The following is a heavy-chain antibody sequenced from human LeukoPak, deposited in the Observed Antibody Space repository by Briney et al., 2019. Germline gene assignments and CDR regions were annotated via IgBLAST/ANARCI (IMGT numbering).Heavy chain of an antibody. CDR3: ARGKKGYDNSDYYLDD. D-gene: IGHD3-22*01. CDR2: MNPNSGNT. CDR1: GYTFTSYD. V-gene: IGHV1-8*01. Sequence: ASVKVSCKASGYTFTSYDINWVRQATGQGLEWMGWMNPNSGNTGYAQKFQGRVTMTRNTSISTAYMELSSLRSEDTAVYYCARGKKGYDNSDYYLDDWGQGTLVTVSS. J-gene: IGHJ4*02.